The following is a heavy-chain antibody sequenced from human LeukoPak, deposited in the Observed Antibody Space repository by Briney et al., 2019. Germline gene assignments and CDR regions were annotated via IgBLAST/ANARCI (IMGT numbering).Heavy chain of an antibody. Sequence: SVKVSCKASGYTFTGYYMHWVRQPPAQGLEWMGWINPNSGGTNYAQKFQGRVTMTRDTSISTAYMELSRLRSDDTAVYYCASRSSTSTMGFDPWGQGTLVTVSS. D-gene: IGHD2-2*01. CDR1: GYTFTGYY. CDR3: ASRSSTSTMGFDP. CDR2: INPNSGGT. J-gene: IGHJ5*02. V-gene: IGHV1-2*02.